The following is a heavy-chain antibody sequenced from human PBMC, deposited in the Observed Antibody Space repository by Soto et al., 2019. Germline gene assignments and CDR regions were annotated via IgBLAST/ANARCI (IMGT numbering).Heavy chain of an antibody. J-gene: IGHJ6*03. V-gene: IGHV3-74*01. CDR2: INSDGSRT. Sequence: EVQLVESGGGLVQPGGSLRLSCAASGFTFSNYWMHWVRQAPGKGLVWVSRINSDGSRTNYADSVKGRFTNSRENAKDTLYLEMNSLRVGDRGLYFCARVGGGHYYIDVWGKGDT. CDR1: GFTFSNYW. CDR3: ARVGGGHYYIDV.